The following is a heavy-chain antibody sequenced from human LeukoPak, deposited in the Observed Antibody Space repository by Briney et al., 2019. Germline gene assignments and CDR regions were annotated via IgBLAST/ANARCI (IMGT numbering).Heavy chain of an antibody. CDR3: ARVSWQWLVDGMDV. CDR2: ITTSDGNT. D-gene: IGHD6-19*01. J-gene: IGHJ6*02. Sequence: GGSLRLSCAASGFTFSSYTMSWVRQAPGKGLEWVSTITTSDGNTYYADSVKGRFTVSRDNSKNTLYLQMNSLRAEDTAVYYCARVSWQWLVDGMDVWGQGTTVTVSS. CDR1: GFTFSSYT. V-gene: IGHV3-23*01.